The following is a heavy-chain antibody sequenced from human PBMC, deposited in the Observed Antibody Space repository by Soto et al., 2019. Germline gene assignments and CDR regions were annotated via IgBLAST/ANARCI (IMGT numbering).Heavy chain of an antibody. CDR1: GDSISSSTNW. Sequence: QVQLQESGPGLVKPSGTLSLTCTVSGDSISSSTNWWNWVRQPPGKGLEWIGEIYHSGGTNYNPSLKSRFTISGAKAKTQFALKLNAVTAADTAVDYCASLGMAPTVADYWGQGTLVTVSS. D-gene: IGHD4-17*01. CDR2: IYHSGGT. V-gene: IGHV4-4*02. CDR3: ASLGMAPTVADY. J-gene: IGHJ4*02.